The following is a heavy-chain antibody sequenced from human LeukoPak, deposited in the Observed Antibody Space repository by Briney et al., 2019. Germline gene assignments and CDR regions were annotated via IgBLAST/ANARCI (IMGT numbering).Heavy chain of an antibody. V-gene: IGHV4-39*07. CDR1: GGSVSGTNYY. CDR3: ARAMDYYYYYMDV. J-gene: IGHJ6*03. D-gene: IGHD3-10*01. CDR2: IYYSGST. Sequence: PSETLSLTCSVSGGSVSGTNYYWAWIRQPPEKGLEWIGTIYYSGSTYYNVSLKSRVTISVDTSKNQFSLNLSSVTAADTAVYYCARAMDYYYYYMDVWGKGTTVTVSS.